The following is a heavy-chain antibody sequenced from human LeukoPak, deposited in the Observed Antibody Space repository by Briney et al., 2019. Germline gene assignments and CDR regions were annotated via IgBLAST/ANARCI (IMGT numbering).Heavy chain of an antibody. J-gene: IGHJ4*02. D-gene: IGHD2-2*03. CDR2: VNHSGST. Sequence: SETLSLTCAVYGGSFSGYYWSWIRQPPGKGLEWIGEVNHSGSTNYNPSLKSRVTISVDTSKNQFSLKLSSVTAADTAVYYCARWMRYYFDYWGQGTLVTVSS. V-gene: IGHV4-34*01. CDR3: ARWMRYYFDY. CDR1: GGSFSGYY.